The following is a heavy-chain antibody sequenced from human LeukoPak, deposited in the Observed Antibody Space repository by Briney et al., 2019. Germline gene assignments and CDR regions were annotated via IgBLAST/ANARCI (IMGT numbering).Heavy chain of an antibody. Sequence: ASVKVSCKASGGTFSSYAISWVRQAPGQGLEWMGGIIPIFGTANYAQKFQGRVTITTDESTSTAYMELSSLRSEDTAVYYCARDRRVIGPIGYVYYFDYWGQGTLVTVSS. CDR3: ARDRRVIGPIGYVYYFDY. V-gene: IGHV1-69*05. CDR1: GGTFSSYA. J-gene: IGHJ4*02. D-gene: IGHD2-21*01. CDR2: IIPIFGTA.